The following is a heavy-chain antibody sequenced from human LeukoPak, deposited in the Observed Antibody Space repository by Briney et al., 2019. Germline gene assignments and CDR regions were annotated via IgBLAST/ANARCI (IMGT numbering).Heavy chain of an antibody. CDR1: GFTFSSYA. Sequence: GSLRLSCAASGFTFSSYAMSWVRQAPGKGLEWVSAISGSGGSTYYADSVKGRFTISRDNSKNTLYLQMISLRAEDTAVYYCAKDTYSSGPYYYYYYGMDVWGQGTTVTVSS. CDR3: AKDTYSSGPYYYYYYGMDV. J-gene: IGHJ6*02. CDR2: ISGSGGST. V-gene: IGHV3-23*01. D-gene: IGHD6-19*01.